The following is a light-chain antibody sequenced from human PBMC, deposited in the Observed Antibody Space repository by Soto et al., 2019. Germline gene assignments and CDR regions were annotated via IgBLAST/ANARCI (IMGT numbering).Light chain of an antibody. Sequence: EIVLTQSPATLSVAPGGRATLSCRASQSVSSDLAWFQQKPGQAPRLLMYGASTRATGIPARFSGRGSGTEFTLTISSLQSEDFALYHCQQYNNWPLTFGGGTKVEIK. CDR3: QQYNNWPLT. J-gene: IGKJ4*01. V-gene: IGKV3-15*01. CDR2: GAS. CDR1: QSVSSD.